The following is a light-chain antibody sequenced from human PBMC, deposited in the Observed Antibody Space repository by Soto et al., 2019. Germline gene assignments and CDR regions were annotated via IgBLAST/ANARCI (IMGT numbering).Light chain of an antibody. CDR2: DVS. V-gene: IGLV2-14*03. CDR1: SIDVGGTNH. Sequence: QLVLTQPASVSGSPGQSITISCSGTSIDVGGTNHVSWYLQHPGEAPKLIMYDVSNRPSGVSDRFFGSKADNTATLTVSGLQAEDKADYYCCSYTSFSTYVFGTGTKLTVL. J-gene: IGLJ1*01. CDR3: CSYTSFSTYV.